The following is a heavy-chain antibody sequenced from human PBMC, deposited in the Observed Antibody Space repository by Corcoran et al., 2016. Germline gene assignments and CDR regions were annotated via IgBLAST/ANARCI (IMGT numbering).Heavy chain of an antibody. CDR2: INPSGGST. CDR3: ARKPHYYVSSGWVFGMDV. CDR1: GYTFTSYY. D-gene: IGHD3-22*01. V-gene: IGHV1-46*01. Sequence: VQLVQSGAEVKKPGASVKVSCKASGYTFTSYYMHWVRQAPGQGLEWMGIINPSGGSTSYAQKFQGRVTMTRDTSTSTVYMELSSLRSEDPAVYYCARKPHYYVSSGWVFGMDVWGQGTTVTVSS. J-gene: IGHJ6*02.